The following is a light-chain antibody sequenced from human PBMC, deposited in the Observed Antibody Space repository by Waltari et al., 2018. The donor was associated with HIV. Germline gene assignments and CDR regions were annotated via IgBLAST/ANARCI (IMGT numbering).Light chain of an antibody. Sequence: YELTQPPSASVSGGQTAATTGSGLELVNQCGCWYQQKPGQSPILVIYGDSKRPSGSPERFSGSNAGGTATLTISVTQAMDEADYYCQACDSSAMVFGGGTKLTVL. CDR3: QACDSSAMV. CDR2: GDS. CDR1: ELVNQC. J-gene: IGLJ2*01. V-gene: IGLV3-1*01.